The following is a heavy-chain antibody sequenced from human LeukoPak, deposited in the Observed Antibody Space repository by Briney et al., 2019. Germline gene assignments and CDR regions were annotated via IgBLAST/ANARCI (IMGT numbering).Heavy chain of an antibody. V-gene: IGHV3-48*03. J-gene: IGHJ4*02. Sequence: PGGSLRLSCAASGFTFSSYEMNWVRQAPGKGLEWVSYISTTSSAIYYADSVKGRFTVSRDNAKNSLYLQMNTLRAEDTAVYYCAKASGYSWSYYFDSWGQGTLVTVSS. D-gene: IGHD1-26*01. CDR3: AKASGYSWSYYFDS. CDR2: ISTTSSAI. CDR1: GFTFSSYE.